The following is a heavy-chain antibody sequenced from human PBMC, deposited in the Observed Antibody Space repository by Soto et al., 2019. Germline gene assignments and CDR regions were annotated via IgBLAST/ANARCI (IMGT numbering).Heavy chain of an antibody. CDR2: ISGSGGST. CDR3: ANSYSSGWYKTSAYY. Sequence: GGSLRLSCAASGFTFSSYAMSWVRQAPWKGLEWVSAISGSGGSTYYADSVKGRFTISRDNSKNTLYLQMNSLRAEDTAVYYCANSYSSGWYKTSAYYGAQGTLVTVSS. D-gene: IGHD6-19*01. CDR1: GFTFSSYA. V-gene: IGHV3-23*01. J-gene: IGHJ4*02.